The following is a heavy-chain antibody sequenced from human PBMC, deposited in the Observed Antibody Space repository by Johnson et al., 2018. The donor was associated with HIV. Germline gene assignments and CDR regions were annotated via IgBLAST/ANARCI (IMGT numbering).Heavy chain of an antibody. D-gene: IGHD2-2*01. CDR1: GFTFSSYD. Sequence: VQLVESGGGFVQPGGSLRLSCAASGFTFSSYDMHWVRQATGKGLEWVSAIGTAGDTYYPGSVKGRFTISRENAKNSLYLQMNSLRAGDTAVYYCARQVYCSSTSCSSAFDIWGQGTVVTVSS. CDR2: IGTAGDT. CDR3: ARQVYCSSTSCSSAFDI. V-gene: IGHV3-13*01. J-gene: IGHJ3*02.